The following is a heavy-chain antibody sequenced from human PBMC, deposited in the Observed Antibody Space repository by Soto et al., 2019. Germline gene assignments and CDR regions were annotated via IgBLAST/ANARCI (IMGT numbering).Heavy chain of an antibody. D-gene: IGHD1-26*01. Sequence: ALRISGASCGCTFSNYGMHWVRQAPGKGLEWVAIIWYDGSNDYYVDSVKGRFTISRDNSKNTLSLQMNSLRAEDTAVYYCARDRWEFQLFYYGLDVWGQGTTVTVSS. CDR2: IWYDGSND. J-gene: IGHJ6*02. V-gene: IGHV3-33*01. CDR3: ARDRWEFQLFYYGLDV. CDR1: GCTFSNYG.